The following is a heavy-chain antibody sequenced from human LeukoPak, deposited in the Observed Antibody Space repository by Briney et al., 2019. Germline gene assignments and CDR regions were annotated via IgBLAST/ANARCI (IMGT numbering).Heavy chain of an antibody. J-gene: IGHJ4*02. CDR2: IYHSGTTYSGST. D-gene: IGHD5-18*01. V-gene: IGHV4-61*02. CDR1: GGSISSGSYY. Sequence: SQTLSLTCTVSGGSISSGSYYWSWIRQSAGKGLEWIGSIYHSGTTYSGSTYYNPSLKSRVTISLDTSKNQFSLKVGSMTAADTAVYYCARAGGYGLIDYWGQGTMVTVSS. CDR3: ARAGGYGLIDY.